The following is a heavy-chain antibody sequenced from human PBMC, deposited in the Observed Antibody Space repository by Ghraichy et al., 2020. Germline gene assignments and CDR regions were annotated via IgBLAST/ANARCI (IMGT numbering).Heavy chain of an antibody. V-gene: IGHV3-30-3*01. Sequence: LSLTCAASGFTFSSYAMHWVRQAPGKGLEWVAVISYDGSNKYYADSVKGRFTISRDNSKNTVYLQMNSLRAEDTAMYYCTRDILFGPRKFYFDYWGQGTLVTVSS. CDR3: TRDILFGPRKFYFDY. D-gene: IGHD2/OR15-2a*01. CDR2: ISYDGSNK. CDR1: GFTFSSYA. J-gene: IGHJ4*02.